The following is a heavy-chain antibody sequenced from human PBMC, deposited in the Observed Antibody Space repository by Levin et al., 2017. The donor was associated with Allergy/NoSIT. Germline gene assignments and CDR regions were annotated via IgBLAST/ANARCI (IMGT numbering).Heavy chain of an antibody. D-gene: IGHD5-18*01. CDR1: GFTFSDYY. J-gene: IGHJ6*02. CDR3: ARDRSYGNYYYYYGMDV. V-gene: IGHV3-11*01. Sequence: GGSLRLSCAASGFTFSDYYMSWIRQAPGKGLEWVSYISSSGSTIYYADSVKGRFTISRDNAKNSLYLQMNSLRAEDTAVYYCARDRSYGNYYYYYGMDVWGQGTTVTVSS. CDR2: ISSSGSTI.